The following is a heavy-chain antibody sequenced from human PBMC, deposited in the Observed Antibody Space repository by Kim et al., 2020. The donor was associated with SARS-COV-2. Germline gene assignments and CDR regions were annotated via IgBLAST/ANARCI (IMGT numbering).Heavy chain of an antibody. J-gene: IGHJ5*02. V-gene: IGHV4-59*01. Sequence: SETLSLTCTVSGGSISSNYWSWIRQPPGKGLEWIGYIYYSGSTNHNPSLKSRVTISVDTSKNQFSLKLSSVTAADTAVYYCVRGRGGSNGSYNWFDPWGQGTLVTVSS. CDR2: IYYSGST. CDR3: VRGRGGSNGSYNWFDP. CDR1: GGSISSNY. D-gene: IGHD1-26*01.